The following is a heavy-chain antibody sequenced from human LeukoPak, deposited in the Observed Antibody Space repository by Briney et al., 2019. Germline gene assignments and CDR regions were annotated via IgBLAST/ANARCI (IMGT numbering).Heavy chain of an antibody. CDR2: IYPGDSDT. CDR3: ARRRYYGSGVSDYMDV. J-gene: IGHJ6*03. V-gene: IGHV5-51*01. D-gene: IGHD3-10*01. Sequence: RGGSLEISCQGSGCRFTSYWIGWVRQVPGKGLEGMGIIYPGDSDTKYSPSFHGQFTISADKSISTAYLQWSSLKASDTAMYYCARRRYYGSGVSDYMDVWGKGTTVTISS. CDR1: GCRFTSYW.